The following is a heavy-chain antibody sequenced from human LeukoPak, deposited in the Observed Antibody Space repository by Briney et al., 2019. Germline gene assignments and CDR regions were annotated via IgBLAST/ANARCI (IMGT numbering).Heavy chain of an antibody. CDR2: IVVGSGNT. V-gene: IGHV1-58*02. J-gene: IGHJ3*02. CDR1: GFTFTSSA. D-gene: IGHD3-22*01. Sequence: GASVKVSCKASGFTFTSSAMQWVRQARGQRLEWIGWIVVGSGNTNYAQKFQERVTITRDMSTSTAYMELSSLRSEDMAVYYCAAVAVVITDAFDIWGQGTMVTVSS. CDR3: AAVAVVITDAFDI.